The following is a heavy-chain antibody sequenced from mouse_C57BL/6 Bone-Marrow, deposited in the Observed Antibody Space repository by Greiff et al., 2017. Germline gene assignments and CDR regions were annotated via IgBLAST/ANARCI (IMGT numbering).Heavy chain of an antibody. D-gene: IGHD4-1*01. CDR2: IWRGGST. CDR3: AKRNWDDWYFDV. Sequence: VQGVESGPGLVQPSQSLSITCTVSGFSLTSYGVHWVRQSPGKGLEWLGVIWRGGSTDYNAAFMSRLSITKDNSKSQVFFKMNSLQADDTAIYYCAKRNWDDWYFDVWGTGTTVTVSS. CDR1: GFSLTSYG. J-gene: IGHJ1*03. V-gene: IGHV2-5*01.